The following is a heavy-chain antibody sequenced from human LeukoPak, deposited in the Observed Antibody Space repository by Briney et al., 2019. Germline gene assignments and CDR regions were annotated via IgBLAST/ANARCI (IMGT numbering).Heavy chain of an antibody. Sequence: ASETLSLTCTVSGVSISSNSQYWAWIRQPPGKGLEWLGTISYSGSTHYNPSLKSRVTISLDTTKNQFSLKLTSMTAADTAVCYCARNPGTSTLDSWGQGTLVTVSS. V-gene: IGHV4-39*01. CDR2: ISYSGST. CDR1: GVSISSNSQY. J-gene: IGHJ4*02. D-gene: IGHD6-6*01. CDR3: ARNPGTSTLDS.